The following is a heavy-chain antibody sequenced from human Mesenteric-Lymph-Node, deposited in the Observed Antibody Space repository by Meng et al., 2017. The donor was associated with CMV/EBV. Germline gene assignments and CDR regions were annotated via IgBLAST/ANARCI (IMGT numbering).Heavy chain of an antibody. CDR2: INHSGNI. CDR1: GESFSDSY. Sequence: YGESFSDSYWTWIRQPPGKGLEWIGEINHSGNINHNPSLKSRVTLSVDTSKNQFSLNLTSVTAADTAVYYCARSWVATDYYYGMDVWGQGTTVTVSS. CDR3: ARSWVATDYYYGMDV. J-gene: IGHJ6*02. D-gene: IGHD4-17*01. V-gene: IGHV4-34*01.